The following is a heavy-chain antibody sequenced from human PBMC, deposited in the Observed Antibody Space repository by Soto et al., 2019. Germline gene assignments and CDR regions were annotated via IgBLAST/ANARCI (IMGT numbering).Heavy chain of an antibody. J-gene: IGHJ4*02. CDR3: AKDGGGSFEFDY. Sequence: GGSLTLSCAASGFTFSSYAMSWVRQAPGKGLEWVSAISGSGGSTYYADSVKGRFTISRDNSKNTLYLQMNSLRAEDTAVYYCAKDGGGSFEFDYWGQGTLVTVSS. V-gene: IGHV3-23*01. D-gene: IGHD2-15*01. CDR1: GFTFSSYA. CDR2: ISGSGGST.